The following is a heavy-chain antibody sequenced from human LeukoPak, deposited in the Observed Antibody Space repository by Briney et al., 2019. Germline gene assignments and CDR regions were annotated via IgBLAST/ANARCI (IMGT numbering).Heavy chain of an antibody. CDR1: GFTFSSYA. J-gene: IGHJ4*02. CDR2: ISYDRSNK. D-gene: IGHD5-12*01. Sequence: PGGSLRLSCAASGFTFSSYAMHWVRHAQGKGLEWVEVISYDRSNKYYADSVKGRFTISRDNSKNTLYLQMNSLRAEDTAVYYCARESVDIVANYFDYWGQGTLVTVSS. V-gene: IGHV3-30-3*01. CDR3: ARESVDIVANYFDY.